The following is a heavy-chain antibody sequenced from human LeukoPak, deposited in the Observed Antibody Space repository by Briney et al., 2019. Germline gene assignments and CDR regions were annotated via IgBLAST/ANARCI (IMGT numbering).Heavy chain of an antibody. V-gene: IGHV3-64*01. J-gene: IGHJ4*02. CDR1: GFTFSTYA. CDR3: ASASTYCSSAACPSGNY. Sequence: GGSLRLSCAASGFTFSTYAMHWVRQAPGKGLEYVSGISSNGGSTYYANSVKGRFTISRDNSKNTLYLQMGSLRAEDMAVYYCASASTYCSSAACPSGNYWGQGTLVTVSS. D-gene: IGHD2-2*01. CDR2: ISSNGGST.